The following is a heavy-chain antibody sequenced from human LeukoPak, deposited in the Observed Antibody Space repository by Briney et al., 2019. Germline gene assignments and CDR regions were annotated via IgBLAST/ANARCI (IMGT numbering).Heavy chain of an antibody. CDR2: INPNTGGT. J-gene: IGHJ4*02. Sequence: ASVKVSCKASGYSFTGQDMHWVRQAPGQGLEWMGWINPNTGGTNYAQKFQGRVTITRDTTLSAAFMELCRLPSAHPAVYYCASYPRYNNAPPFDYWGQGTLVTVSS. V-gene: IGHV1-2*02. CDR3: ASYPRYNNAPPFDY. D-gene: IGHD1-14*01. CDR1: GYSFTGQD.